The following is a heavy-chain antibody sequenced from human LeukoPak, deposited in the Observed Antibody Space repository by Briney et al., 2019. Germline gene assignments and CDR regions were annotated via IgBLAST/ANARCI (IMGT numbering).Heavy chain of an antibody. D-gene: IGHD1-26*01. V-gene: IGHV3-30*18. Sequence: GGSLRLSCAASGFTFSTYGMHWVRQAPGKGLEWVAVISYDGSDKYFADSVKGRFTISRDNFKNPLYLQMNSLRAEDTGLYYCAKDYSGNFYRLDVWGQGTTVSVSS. CDR2: ISYDGSDK. J-gene: IGHJ6*02. CDR1: GFTFSTYG. CDR3: AKDYSGNFYRLDV.